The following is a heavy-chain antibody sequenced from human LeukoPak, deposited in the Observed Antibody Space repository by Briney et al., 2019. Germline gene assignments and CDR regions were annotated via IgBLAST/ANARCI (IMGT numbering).Heavy chain of an antibody. V-gene: IGHV3-7*01. J-gene: IGHJ6*03. CDR1: GSTFGSYG. D-gene: IGHD3-10*01. Sequence: GRPLRPSSEASGSTFGSYGRHWVRHPPGGGREWVAINKKDGGEKWYVDSMKSRFTNSRDNAKNSLYLQMNSLRAEDTAVYYCARGDYYGSGSYFLYYYYMDVWGKGTTVTVSS. CDR2: NKKDGGEK. CDR3: ARGDYYGSGSYFLYYYYMDV.